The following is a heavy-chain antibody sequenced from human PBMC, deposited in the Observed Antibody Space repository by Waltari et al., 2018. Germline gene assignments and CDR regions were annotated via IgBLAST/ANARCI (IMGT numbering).Heavy chain of an antibody. CDR1: GFPFSSHG. V-gene: IGHV3-30*18. CDR2: IWYDGSNK. J-gene: IGHJ4*02. Sequence: QVQLVESGGGVVQPGRSLRLSCAASGFPFSSHGLPWVRQAPGKGLEWVAVIWYDGSNKYYADSVKGRFTISRDNSKNTLYLQMNSLRAEDTAVYYCAKEYAYCGGDCYSRALDYWGQGTLVTVSS. D-gene: IGHD2-21*01. CDR3: AKEYAYCGGDCYSRALDY.